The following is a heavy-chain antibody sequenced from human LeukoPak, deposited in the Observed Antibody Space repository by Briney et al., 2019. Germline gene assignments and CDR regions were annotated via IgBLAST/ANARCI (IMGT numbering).Heavy chain of an antibody. CDR3: ARGENWGAPYYYYYMDV. CDR1: GYTVTSYD. CDR2: MNPNSGNT. D-gene: IGHD7-27*01. V-gene: IGHV1-8*01. Sequence: ASVKVSCKASGYTVTSYDINWVRQATGQGLEWMGWMNPNSGNTGYAQKFQGRVTMTRNTSISTAYMELSSLRSEDTAVYYCARGENWGAPYYYYYMDVWGKGTTVTVSS. J-gene: IGHJ6*03.